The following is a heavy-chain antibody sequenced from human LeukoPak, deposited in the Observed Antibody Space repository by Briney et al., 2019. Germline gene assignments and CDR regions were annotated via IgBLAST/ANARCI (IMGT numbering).Heavy chain of an antibody. Sequence: ASVKVSCKASGYTFTGYYMHWVRQAPGQGLEWMGWINPNSGGTNYAQKLQGRVTMTTDTSTSTAYMELRSLRSDDTAVYYCARDGDGVVIIVADAFDIWGQGTMVTVSS. CDR3: ARDGDGVVIIVADAFDI. D-gene: IGHD3-3*01. CDR1: GYTFTGYY. J-gene: IGHJ3*02. CDR2: INPNSGGT. V-gene: IGHV1-2*02.